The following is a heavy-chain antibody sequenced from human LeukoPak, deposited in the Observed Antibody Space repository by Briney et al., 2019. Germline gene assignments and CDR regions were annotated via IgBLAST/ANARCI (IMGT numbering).Heavy chain of an antibody. CDR2: IIPILGIA. CDR3: ARVSSNSRGDYFDY. CDR1: GGTFSSYA. J-gene: IGHJ4*02. Sequence: GASVKVSCKASGGTFSSYAISWVRQAPGQGLEWMGRIIPILGIANYAQKSQGRVTITADKSTSTAYMELSSLRSEDTAVYYCARVSSNSRGDYFDYWGQGTLVTVSS. V-gene: IGHV1-69*04. D-gene: IGHD4-23*01.